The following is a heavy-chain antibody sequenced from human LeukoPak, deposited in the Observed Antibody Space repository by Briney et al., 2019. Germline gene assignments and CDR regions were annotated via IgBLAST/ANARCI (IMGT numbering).Heavy chain of an antibody. Sequence: GGSLRLSCAASGFTFSSYGMHWVRQAPGKGLEWVSAISGSGGSTYYADSVKGRFTISRDNSKNTLYLQMNSLRAEDTAVYYCAKDPVVGATSSAFDIWGQGTMVTVSS. CDR1: GFTFSSYG. J-gene: IGHJ3*02. D-gene: IGHD1-26*01. V-gene: IGHV3-23*01. CDR3: AKDPVVGATSSAFDI. CDR2: ISGSGGST.